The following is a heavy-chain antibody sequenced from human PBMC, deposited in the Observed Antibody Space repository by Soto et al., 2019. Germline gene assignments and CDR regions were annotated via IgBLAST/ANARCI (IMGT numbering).Heavy chain of an antibody. CDR1: GFTFSYYG. CDR2: IKKDGSEK. Sequence: EVQLVESGGGLVQPGGSLRLSCAASGFTFSYYGMSWVRQAPGKGPEWVANIKKDGSEKYYVDSVKGRFTISRDNAKNSMYLQMSSLRDGDTAVYFCVRGRTGMDVWGQGTTVTVSS. CDR3: VRGRTGMDV. J-gene: IGHJ6*02. V-gene: IGHV3-7*05.